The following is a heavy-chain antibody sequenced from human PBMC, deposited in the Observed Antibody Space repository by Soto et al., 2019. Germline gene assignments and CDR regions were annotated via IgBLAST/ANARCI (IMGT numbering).Heavy chain of an antibody. Sequence: QVQLVESGGGVVQPGMSLRLSCAASGVTFTNYAMHWVRQAPGKGLEWVADISYHGTEKGYADSVKGRFTISRDNSKNTLSVLMSSLRPQDTAVYYRAKCSGGVDIGYYGLDVWGQGTTVIVSS. J-gene: IGHJ6*02. CDR2: ISYHGTEK. CDR3: AKCSGGVDIGYYGLDV. D-gene: IGHD5-12*01. CDR1: GVTFTNYA. V-gene: IGHV3-30*18.